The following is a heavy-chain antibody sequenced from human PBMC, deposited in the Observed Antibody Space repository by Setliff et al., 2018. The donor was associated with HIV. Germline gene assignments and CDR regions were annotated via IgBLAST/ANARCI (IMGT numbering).Heavy chain of an antibody. Sequence: GGSLRLSCAAPGLTFKNYWIHWVRQAPGRGLEWVSSISIGSGGAIDYADSVQGRFTISRDNSKNSLYLQMNSLRVEDTAVYYCARDYLYYNLYNGSPVYGMDVWGQGTTVTVSS. J-gene: IGHJ6*02. CDR2: ISIGSGGAI. CDR1: GLTFKNYW. CDR3: ARDYLYYNLYNGSPVYGMDV. V-gene: IGHV3-21*01. D-gene: IGHD3-3*01.